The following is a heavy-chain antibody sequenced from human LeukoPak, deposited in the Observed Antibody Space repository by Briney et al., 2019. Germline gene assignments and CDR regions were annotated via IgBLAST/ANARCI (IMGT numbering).Heavy chain of an antibody. D-gene: IGHD1-26*01. CDR2: VSWNRGTI. CDR1: GFTFDDYA. J-gene: IGHJ4*02. V-gene: IGHV3-9*01. CDR3: AKAVGFSGSREYYFDY. Sequence: GGSLRLSCAASGFTFDDYAMHWVRQAPGKGLEGVSGVSWNRGTIGYADSVKGRFTISRDNAKNSLYLQMNSLRAEDTALYYCAKAVGFSGSREYYFDYWGLGTLVTVSS.